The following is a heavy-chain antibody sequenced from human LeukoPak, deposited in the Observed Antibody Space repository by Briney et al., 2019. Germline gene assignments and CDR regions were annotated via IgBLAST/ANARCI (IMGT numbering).Heavy chain of an antibody. CDR3: ARLRSSSWYDY. CDR2: IYHSGST. CDR1: GGSFSGYY. Sequence: SETLSFTCAVYGGSFSGYYWSWIRQPPGKGLEWIGSIYHSGSTYYSPSLKSRVTISVDTSKNQFSLKLSSVTAADTAVYYCARLRSSSWYDYWGQGTLVTVSS. D-gene: IGHD6-13*01. J-gene: IGHJ4*02. V-gene: IGHV4-34*01.